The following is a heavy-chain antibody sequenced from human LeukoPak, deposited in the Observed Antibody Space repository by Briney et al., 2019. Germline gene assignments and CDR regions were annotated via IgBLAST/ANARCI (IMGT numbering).Heavy chain of an antibody. CDR3: AYTAALNWFDP. CDR2: INPNSGGT. V-gene: IGHV1-2*02. J-gene: IGHJ5*02. Sequence: ASVKVSCKASGYTFTGYYMHWVRQSPGPGLEWMGWINPNSGGTNYAQKFQGRVTMTRDTSISTAYMELSRLRSDDTAVYYCAYTAALNWFDPWGQGTLVTVSS. D-gene: IGHD5-18*01. CDR1: GYTFTGYY.